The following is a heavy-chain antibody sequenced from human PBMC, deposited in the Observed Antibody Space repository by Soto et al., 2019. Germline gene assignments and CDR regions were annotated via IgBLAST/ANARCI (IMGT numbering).Heavy chain of an antibody. J-gene: IGHJ5*02. Sequence: SVKVSCKASGGTFSSYAISWVRQAPGQGLEWMGGIIPIFGTANYAQKFQGRVTITADESTSTAYMELSSLRSEDTAVYYCARYEYSSSSGGQWFDPWGQGTLVTVSS. CDR1: GGTFSSYA. D-gene: IGHD6-6*01. CDR3: ARYEYSSSSGGQWFDP. CDR2: IIPIFGTA. V-gene: IGHV1-69*13.